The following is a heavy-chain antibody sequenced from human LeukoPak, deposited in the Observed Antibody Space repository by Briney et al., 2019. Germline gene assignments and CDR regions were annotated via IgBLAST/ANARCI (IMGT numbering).Heavy chain of an antibody. CDR1: GFTFSSYA. Sequence: PGRSLRLSRAASGFTFSSYAMHWVRQAPGKGLEWVAVISYDGSNKYYADSVKGRFTISRDNSKNTLYLQMNSLRAEDTAVYYCARDGNILVVPALYFDYWGQGTLVTVSS. CDR2: ISYDGSNK. CDR3: ARDGNILVVPALYFDY. D-gene: IGHD2-2*01. J-gene: IGHJ4*02. V-gene: IGHV3-30*04.